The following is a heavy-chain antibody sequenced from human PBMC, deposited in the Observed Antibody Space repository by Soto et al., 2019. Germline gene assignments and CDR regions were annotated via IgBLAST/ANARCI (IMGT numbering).Heavy chain of an antibody. CDR2: IPYDGSNK. J-gene: IGHJ6*02. CDR1: GFTFSSYA. D-gene: IGHD3-22*01. V-gene: IGHV3-30-3*01. Sequence: PGGSLRLSCAASGFTFSSYAMHWVRQAPGKGLEWVAVIPYDGSNKYYADSVKGRFTISRDNSKNTLYLQMNSLRAEDTAVYYCARAFDYYDSSGYCDGMDVWGQGTTVTVSS. CDR3: ARAFDYYDSSGYCDGMDV.